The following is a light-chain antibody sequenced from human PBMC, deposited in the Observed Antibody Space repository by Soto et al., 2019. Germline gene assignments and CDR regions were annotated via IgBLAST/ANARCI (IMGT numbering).Light chain of an antibody. CDR1: QTVTRTY. CDR3: QQHGSSPIP. J-gene: IGKJ5*01. CDR2: GAS. Sequence: EIVLTQSPGTLSLSPVERATRSCRASQTVTRTYLAWHQQKPGQTPRLLVYGASSRATGIPDRFSGSGSGTDFTLTISRLEPEDFAVYYCQQHGSSPIPFGQGTRLEIK. V-gene: IGKV3-20*01.